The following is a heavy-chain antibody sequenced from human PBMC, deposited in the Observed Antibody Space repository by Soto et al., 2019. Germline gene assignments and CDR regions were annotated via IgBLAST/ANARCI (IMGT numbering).Heavy chain of an antibody. CDR1: GFTFNNCW. CDR2: IDLGGSNT. Sequence: GGSLILSCAASGFTFNNCWMHWVRQAPGKGLVWVSRIDLGGSNTNYADSVKGRFTISRDNAKSTVYLQMNSLRAEDTAVYYCIRDFRESDYWGPGTLVNVSS. V-gene: IGHV3-74*01. J-gene: IGHJ4*02. CDR3: IRDFRESDY. D-gene: IGHD1-26*01.